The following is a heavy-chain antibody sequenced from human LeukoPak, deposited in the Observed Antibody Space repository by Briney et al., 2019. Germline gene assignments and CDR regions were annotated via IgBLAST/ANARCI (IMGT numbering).Heavy chain of an antibody. Sequence: PGGSLRLSCAASGFTFSSYAMSWVRQAPGKGLEWVSAISGSGGSTYYADSVKGRFTISRDNAKNTLYLQMNSLRAEDTAVYYCRPFNGLEMATIDDYWGQGTLVTVSS. V-gene: IGHV3-23*01. CDR1: GFTFSSYA. D-gene: IGHD5-24*01. J-gene: IGHJ4*02. CDR2: ISGSGGST. CDR3: RPFNGLEMATIDDY.